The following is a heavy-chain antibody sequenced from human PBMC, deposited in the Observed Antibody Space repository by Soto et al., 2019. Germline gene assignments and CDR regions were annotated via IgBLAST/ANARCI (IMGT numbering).Heavy chain of an antibody. Sequence: QVRLVQSAAEVKKPGASVKVSCKTSGYTFIRYGITWVRQAPGQGLEWMGWISPYNDYTNYAQKFQGRITMTADTSTETVYLDLRALYSDDSAVYYFARGGVYDGVWGMLNADGLDVW. CDR3: ARGGVYDGVWGMLNADGLDV. V-gene: IGHV1-18*01. CDR2: ISPYNDYT. D-gene: IGHD3-16*01. CDR1: GYTFIRYG. J-gene: IGHJ6*01.